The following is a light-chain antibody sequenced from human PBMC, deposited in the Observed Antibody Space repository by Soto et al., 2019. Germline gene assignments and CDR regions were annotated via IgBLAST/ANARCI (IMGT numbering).Light chain of an antibody. V-gene: IGLV2-8*01. CDR3: SSYEGSNNV. CDR2: EVN. J-gene: IGLJ1*01. CDR1: SSDVGGYNY. Sequence: QSALTQPPSASGSPGQSVTISCTGTSSDVGGYNYVYWYQQHPGKAPKLMIYEVNKRPSGVPDRFSGSKSGNTASLTVSGLQTEDEADYYCSSYEGSNNVFGAGTKLTVL.